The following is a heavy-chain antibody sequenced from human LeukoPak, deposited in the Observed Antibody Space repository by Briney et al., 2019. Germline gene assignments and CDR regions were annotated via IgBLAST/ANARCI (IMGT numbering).Heavy chain of an antibody. V-gene: IGHV3-23*01. CDR1: GFTFSSYA. J-gene: IGHJ4*02. CDR3: AKSMRIAAAGTGVDY. Sequence: GGALRLSCAASGFTFSSYAMSWVRQAPGKGREWVSAISGSGGSTYYADSVKGRFTISRDNSKNTLYLQMNSLRAEDTAVYYCAKSMRIAAAGTGVDYWGQGTLVTVSS. CDR2: ISGSGGST. D-gene: IGHD6-13*01.